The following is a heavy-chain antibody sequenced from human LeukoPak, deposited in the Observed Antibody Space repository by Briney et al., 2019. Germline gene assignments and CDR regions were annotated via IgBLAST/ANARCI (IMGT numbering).Heavy chain of an antibody. Sequence: GGTLRLSCAASGFTFSNYGVSWVRQAPGKGLEWVSGISGSGVTTYYADSVKGRFTISRDNAKNSLYLQMNSLRAEDTAVYYCARVVDTPMVLYGAFDIWGQGTVVTVSS. CDR1: GFTFSNYG. J-gene: IGHJ3*02. CDR3: ARVVDTPMVLYGAFDI. CDR2: ISGSGVTT. V-gene: IGHV3-21*01. D-gene: IGHD5-18*01.